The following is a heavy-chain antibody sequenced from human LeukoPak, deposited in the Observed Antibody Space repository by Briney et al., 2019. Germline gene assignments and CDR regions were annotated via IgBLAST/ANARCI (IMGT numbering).Heavy chain of an antibody. J-gene: IGHJ5*02. D-gene: IGHD4-17*01. Sequence: PGGSLRLSCTGSGFTFGDTWMNWVRQAPGKGLEWVGRIKSRVDGGTTDYAAPVKGRFSISRDDSKNTVYLQMNSLKMEDTAVYYCSGYGDYRWGQGTLVTVSS. CDR3: SGYGDYR. CDR1: GFTFGDTW. V-gene: IGHV3-15*07. CDR2: IKSRVDGGTT.